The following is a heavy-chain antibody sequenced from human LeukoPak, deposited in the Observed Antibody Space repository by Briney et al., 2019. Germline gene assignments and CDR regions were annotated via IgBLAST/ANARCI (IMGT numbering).Heavy chain of an antibody. CDR3: ARAFWSGYYGFDY. J-gene: IGHJ4*02. CDR1: GYTFTSYA. V-gene: IGHV1-3*01. Sequence: ASVKVSCKASGYTFTSYAMHWVRQAPGQGLEWMGWINAGNGNTKYSQKFQGRVTITRDTSASTAYMELSSLRSEDTAVYYCARAFWSGYYGFDYWGQGTLVTVSS. D-gene: IGHD3-3*01. CDR2: INAGNGNT.